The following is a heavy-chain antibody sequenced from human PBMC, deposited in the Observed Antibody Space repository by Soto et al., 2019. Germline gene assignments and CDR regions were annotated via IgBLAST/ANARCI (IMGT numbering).Heavy chain of an antibody. Sequence: SETLSLTCTVSGVSIIDYYGSWIRQSPGKGLEHIGYLHYSGSANYNPSLKSRVTISMDRSKNQFSLKLKSVTAADTAIYYCARSGHTFAAVIWGQGMLVTVSS. CDR3: ARSGHTFAAVI. J-gene: IGHJ4*02. CDR1: GVSIIDYY. V-gene: IGHV4-59*01. CDR2: LHYSGSA. D-gene: IGHD3-16*01.